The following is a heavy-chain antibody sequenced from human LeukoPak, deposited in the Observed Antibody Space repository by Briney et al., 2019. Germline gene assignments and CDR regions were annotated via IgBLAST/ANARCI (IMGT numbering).Heavy chain of an antibody. D-gene: IGHD1-26*01. CDR1: GYTFTSSYD. CDR3: ARAIEGPRVDY. V-gene: IGHV1-8*01. CDR2: MNPYSGIT. J-gene: IGHJ4*02. Sequence: ASVKVSCKASGYTFTSSYDINWVRQAPGQGLEWMGWMNPYSGITGYPQKFQGRVTMTRDTSISTAYMELSSLTSEDTAVYFCARAIEGPRVDYWGQGTLVTVSS.